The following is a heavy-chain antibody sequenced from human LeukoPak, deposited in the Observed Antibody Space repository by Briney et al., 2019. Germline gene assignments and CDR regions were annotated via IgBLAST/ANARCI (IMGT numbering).Heavy chain of an antibody. D-gene: IGHD6-19*01. J-gene: IGHJ4*02. CDR1: GGTFSSYA. CDR2: IIPIFGTA. V-gene: IGHV1-69*13. CDR3: ARILVEGQWLVPVDY. Sequence: SVKVSCKASGGTFSSYAISWVRRAPGQGLEWMGGIIPIFGTANYAQKFQGRVTITADESTSTAYMELSSLRSEDTAVYYCARILVEGQWLVPVDYWGQGTLVTVSS.